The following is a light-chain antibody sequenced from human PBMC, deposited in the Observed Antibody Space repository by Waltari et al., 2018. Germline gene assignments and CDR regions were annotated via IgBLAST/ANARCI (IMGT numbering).Light chain of an antibody. J-gene: IGKJ1*01. V-gene: IGKV3-20*01. CDR1: QRVGSSS. CDR3: QQHGTLPAT. Sequence: ETVLTQSPRTASLSPGERVTLSCRASQRVGSSSLAWYQQKPGQAPRLVIYRASSRATGIPDRFGGSGSGTDFSLTISRLEPEDFAVYYCQQHGTLPATFGQGTKVEIK. CDR2: RAS.